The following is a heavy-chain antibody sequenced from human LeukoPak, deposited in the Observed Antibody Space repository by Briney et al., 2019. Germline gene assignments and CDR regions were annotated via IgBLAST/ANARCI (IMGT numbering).Heavy chain of an antibody. J-gene: IGHJ4*02. D-gene: IGHD7-27*01. CDR1: GFTFSGHW. V-gene: IGHV3-74*01. CDR2: INGDGSAT. CDR3: ARDLNWGQVDY. Sequence: GGSLRLSCAASGFTFSGHWMYWLRQAPGKGLAWVSRINGDGSATNYAGSMKGRFTISRNNARNIVYLQMNSLRENDTAVYYCARDLNWGQVDYWGQGTLVTVSS.